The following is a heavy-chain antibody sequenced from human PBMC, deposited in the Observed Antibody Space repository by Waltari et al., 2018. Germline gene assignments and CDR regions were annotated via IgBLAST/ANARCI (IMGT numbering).Heavy chain of an antibody. CDR2: LYNSGIT. V-gene: IGHV4-4*07. J-gene: IGHJ4*02. CDR3: ARGGLDGFDS. D-gene: IGHD1-26*01. Sequence: QVQLQESGPGLVKPSETISLTCKVSGTSISNNFWNWVRQPAGKGLEWIGRLYNSGITNYNPSLKSRVTMSTDTSKNQFSLKLNSVTAADTAVYFCARGGLDGFDSWGQGILVTVS. CDR1: GTSISNNF.